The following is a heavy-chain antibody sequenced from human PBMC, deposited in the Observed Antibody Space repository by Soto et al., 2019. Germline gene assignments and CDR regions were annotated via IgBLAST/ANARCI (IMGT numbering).Heavy chain of an antibody. D-gene: IGHD3-10*01. V-gene: IGHV4-31*03. CDR1: GGSISSGGYY. J-gene: IGHJ4*02. CDR3: ARVYGAFHRFDY. CDR2: IDYSGST. Sequence: QVQLQESGPGLVKPSQTLSLTCTVSGGSISSGGYYWSWIRQHPGKGLEWIGYIDYSGSTYYNPSLKSRVTLSVDTSKNQFSLKLSSVTAADTAVYYCARVYGAFHRFDYWGQGTLVTVSS.